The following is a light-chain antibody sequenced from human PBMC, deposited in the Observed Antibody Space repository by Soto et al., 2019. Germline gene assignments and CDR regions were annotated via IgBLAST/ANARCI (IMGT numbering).Light chain of an antibody. V-gene: IGKV3-20*01. CDR2: GAS. CDR1: QSVDNNN. Sequence: ENVLTQSPGTLSLSPGERATLSCRASQSVDNNNLAGYQQKPRQAPRLLIYGASSRATGIPDRFSGSGSGAAITLTISRLEPQDFAVYYCRQYSVSCLACGGGTKVVIK. J-gene: IGKJ4*01. CDR3: RQYSVSCLA.